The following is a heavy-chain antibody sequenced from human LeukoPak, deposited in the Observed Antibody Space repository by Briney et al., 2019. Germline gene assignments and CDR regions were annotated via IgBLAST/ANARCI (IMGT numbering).Heavy chain of an antibody. CDR2: IIPIFGTA. D-gene: IGHD3-10*01. J-gene: IGHJ5*02. CDR1: GGTFSSYA. CDR3: ARYYYGSGHWFDP. Sequence: SVKVSCKASGGTFSSYAISWVRQAPGQGLEWMGGIIPIFGTANYAQKFQGRVTITTDESTSTAYMELSSLRSEDTAVYYCARYYYGSGHWFDPWGQGTLVTISS. V-gene: IGHV1-69*05.